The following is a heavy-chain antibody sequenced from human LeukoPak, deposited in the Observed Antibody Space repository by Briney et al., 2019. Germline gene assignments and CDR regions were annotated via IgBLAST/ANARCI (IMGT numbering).Heavy chain of an antibody. Sequence: SVKVCCKASGGTFSSYAISWVRQAPGQGLEWMGGIIPIFGTANYAQKFQGRVTITADESTSTAYMELSSLRSEDTAVYYCARALKYYYDSSGSHIGGFDYWGQGTLVTVSS. D-gene: IGHD3-22*01. J-gene: IGHJ4*02. CDR3: ARALKYYYDSSGSHIGGFDY. CDR1: GGTFSSYA. CDR2: IIPIFGTA. V-gene: IGHV1-69*01.